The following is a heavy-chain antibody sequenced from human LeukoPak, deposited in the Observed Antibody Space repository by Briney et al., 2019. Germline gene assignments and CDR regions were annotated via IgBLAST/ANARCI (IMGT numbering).Heavy chain of an antibody. CDR3: AKGGGDFPYYFDY. Sequence: PGGSLRLSCAASGFTVSSNYMSWVRQAPGKGLEWVSVIYSGGSTYCADSVKGRFTISRDNSKNTLYLQMNSLRAEDTAVYYCAKGGGDFPYYFDYWGQGTLVTVSS. J-gene: IGHJ4*02. CDR2: IYSGGST. CDR1: GFTVSSNY. V-gene: IGHV3-53*05. D-gene: IGHD3-16*01.